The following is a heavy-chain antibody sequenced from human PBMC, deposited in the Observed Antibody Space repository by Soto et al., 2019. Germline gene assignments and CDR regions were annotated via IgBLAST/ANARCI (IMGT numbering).Heavy chain of an antibody. V-gene: IGHV1-69*13. CDR2: IIPIFGTA. Sequence: SVKVSCKASGYTFTSYAMHWVRQAPGQRLEWMGGIIPIFGTANYAQKFQGRVTITADESTSTAYMELSSLRAEDTAVYYCARDQLYYNDISGRPLNAFDVWGQGTMVTVSS. CDR3: ARDQLYYNDISGRPLNAFDV. CDR1: GYTFTSYA. D-gene: IGHD3-22*01. J-gene: IGHJ3*01.